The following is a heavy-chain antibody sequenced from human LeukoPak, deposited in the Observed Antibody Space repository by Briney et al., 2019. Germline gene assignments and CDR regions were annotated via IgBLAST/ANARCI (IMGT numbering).Heavy chain of an antibody. CDR1: GFTFSTYW. CDR2: IKHDGSEI. V-gene: IGHV3-7*05. CDR3: ARGYCSSTSCYKNWFDP. J-gene: IGHJ5*02. Sequence: PGGSLRLSCAAPGFTFSTYWMNWVRQAPGKGLEWVANIKHDGSEINYMDSVKGRFTISRDNAKNSLYLQMNSLRTEDTAVYYCARGYCSSTSCYKNWFDPWGQGTLVTVSS. D-gene: IGHD2-2*02.